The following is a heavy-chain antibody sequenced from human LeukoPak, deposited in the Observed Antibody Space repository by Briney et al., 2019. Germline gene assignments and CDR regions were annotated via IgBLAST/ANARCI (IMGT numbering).Heavy chain of an antibody. V-gene: IGHV4-61*02. Sequence: PSETLSLTCTVSGGSISSGSFYWSWTRQPAGKGLEWIGRIHTGGSTNYNPSLKSRVTISVDTSKNQFSLKLSSMTAADTAVYYCARRSGLAVIDYWGQGTLVTVSS. D-gene: IGHD3-3*01. J-gene: IGHJ4*02. CDR1: GGSISSGSFY. CDR2: IHTGGST. CDR3: ARRSGLAVIDY.